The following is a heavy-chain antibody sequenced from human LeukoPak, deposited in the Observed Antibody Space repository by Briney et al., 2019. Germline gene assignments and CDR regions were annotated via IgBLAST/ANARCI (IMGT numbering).Heavy chain of an antibody. V-gene: IGHV3-23*01. CDR3: ATTKQARRYFDY. J-gene: IGHJ4*02. CDR1: GFTFSSYA. Sequence: HSGGSLRLSCAASGFTFSSYAMSWVRQAPGKGLEWVSAISGSGGSTYYADSVKGRFTISRDNSKNTLYLQMNSLRAEDTAVYYCATTKQARRYFDYWGQGTLVTVSS. D-gene: IGHD1-1*01. CDR2: ISGSGGST.